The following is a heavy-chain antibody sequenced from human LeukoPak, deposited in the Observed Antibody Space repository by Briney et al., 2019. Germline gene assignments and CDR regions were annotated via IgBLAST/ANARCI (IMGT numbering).Heavy chain of an antibody. Sequence: PSETLSLTCTVSGGSISSSSYYWGWIRQPPGKGLEWIGSIYYSGSTYYNPSLKSRVTISVDTSKNQFSLKLSSVTAANTAVDYCARDLLLAAAGTLDPYWFDPWGQGTLVTVSS. J-gene: IGHJ5*02. CDR1: GGSISSSSYY. CDR3: ARDLLLAAAGTLDPYWFDP. CDR2: IYYSGST. V-gene: IGHV4-39*07. D-gene: IGHD6-13*01.